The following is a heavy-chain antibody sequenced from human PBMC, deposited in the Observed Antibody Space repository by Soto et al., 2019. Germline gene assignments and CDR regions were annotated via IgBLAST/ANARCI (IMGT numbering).Heavy chain of an antibody. CDR3: ARERVDTTMVL. CDR1: GGSISSDGYY. J-gene: IGHJ4*02. Sequence: QVQLQESGPGLVKPSQTLSLTCTVSGGSISSDGYYWSWIRQPPGKGLEWIGYIFYSGSTYYNPSLKSRVTMSLDTPKNQVSLKLNSVTAADTAVYYCARERVDTTMVLWGQGTLVTVSS. CDR2: IFYSGST. V-gene: IGHV4-31*03. D-gene: IGHD5-18*01.